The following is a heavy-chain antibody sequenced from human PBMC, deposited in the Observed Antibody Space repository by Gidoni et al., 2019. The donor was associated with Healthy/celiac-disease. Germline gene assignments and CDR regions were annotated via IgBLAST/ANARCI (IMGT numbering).Heavy chain of an antibody. D-gene: IGHD2-2*02. J-gene: IGHJ5*02. CDR3: ARGGVVVPAAIMGWFDP. V-gene: IGHV4-38-2*01. Sequence: QVQLQESGPGLVKPSETLSLTCAVSGYSISSGYYWGWIRQPPGKGLEWIGSIYHSGSTYYNPSLKSRVTISVDTSKNQFSLKLSSVTAADTAVYYCARGGVVVPAAIMGWFDPWGQGTLVTVSS. CDR1: GYSISSGYY. CDR2: IYHSGST.